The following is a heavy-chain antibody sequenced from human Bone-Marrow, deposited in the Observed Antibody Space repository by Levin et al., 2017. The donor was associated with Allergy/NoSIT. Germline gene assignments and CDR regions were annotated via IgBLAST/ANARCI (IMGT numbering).Heavy chain of an antibody. CDR2: INTDGSST. CDR3: AREGRWLQYYFDS. J-gene: IGHJ4*02. V-gene: IGHV3-74*03. CDR1: GFTFSSYW. D-gene: IGHD5-24*01. Sequence: PGGSLRLSCAASGFTFSSYWMHWVRQAPGKGLVWVSRINTDGSSTTYAGSVQGRFTISRDNAKNTLYLQMNSLRAEDTAVYYCAREGRWLQYYFDSWGQGTLVTVSS.